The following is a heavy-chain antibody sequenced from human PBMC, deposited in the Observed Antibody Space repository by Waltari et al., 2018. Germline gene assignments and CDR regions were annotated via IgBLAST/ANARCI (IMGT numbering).Heavy chain of an antibody. D-gene: IGHD6-19*01. CDR3: ARVPVTGHSTTYYFDL. V-gene: IGHV6-1*01. Sequence: QVQLQQSGPGLVKPSQTLSLTCAISGDTVSTNSAAWNWIRQSPSRGLEWLGKTYYYMSKWNNDYAVSVKSRITINSDTSKNQFSLHLNSVTPEDTAVYYCARVPVTGHSTTYYFDLWGQGTLVTVSS. J-gene: IGHJ4*02. CDR2: TYYYMSKWNN. CDR1: GDTVSTNSAA.